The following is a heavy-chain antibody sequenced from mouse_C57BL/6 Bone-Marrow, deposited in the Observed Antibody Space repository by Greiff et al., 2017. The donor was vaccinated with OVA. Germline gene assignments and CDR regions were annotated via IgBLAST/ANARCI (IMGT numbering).Heavy chain of an antibody. J-gene: IGHJ2*01. CDR2: ISYDGSN. V-gene: IGHV3-6*01. CDR1: GYSITSGYY. Sequence: EVQLVESGPGLVKPSQSLSLTCSVTGYSITSGYYWNWIRQFPGNKLEWMGYISYDGSNNYNPSLKNLISITRDTSKNQFFLKLNSVTTEDTATYYCARGVCRYYFDYWGQGTTLTVSS. D-gene: IGHD2-10*02. CDR3: ARGVCRYYFDY.